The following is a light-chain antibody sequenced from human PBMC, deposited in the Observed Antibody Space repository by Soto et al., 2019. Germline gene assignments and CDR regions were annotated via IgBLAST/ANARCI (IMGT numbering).Light chain of an antibody. J-gene: IGKJ1*01. CDR2: GAS. CDR3: QQYNHWSTGWT. V-gene: IGKV3D-15*01. Sequence: IVMTQSPATLSVSPGERATLSCRASQSINSNLAWYQEKPGQAPRLLIHGASTRATGVPDRFSGSGSGTEFTLTISSLQSGDFAVYYCQQYNHWSTGWTFGQGTKVEI. CDR1: QSINSN.